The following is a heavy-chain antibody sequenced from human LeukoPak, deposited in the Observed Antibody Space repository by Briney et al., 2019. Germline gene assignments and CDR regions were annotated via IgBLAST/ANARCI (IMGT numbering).Heavy chain of an antibody. D-gene: IGHD1-26*01. V-gene: IGHV3-48*03. CDR3: ARDGTRGWELDF. Sequence: PGGCLRLSCAASAFTFSGYEMNWVSQAAGEGRGWVSYISGSGDSIYHADSVKGRFTISRDNAKNSLYLQMNSLRAEDTAVYYCARDGTRGWELDFWGQGTLVTVSS. CDR2: ISGSGDSI. CDR1: AFTFSGYE. J-gene: IGHJ4*02.